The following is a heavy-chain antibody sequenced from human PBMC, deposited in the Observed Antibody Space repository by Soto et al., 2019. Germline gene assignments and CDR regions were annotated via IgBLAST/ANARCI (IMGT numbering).Heavy chain of an antibody. V-gene: IGHV3-33*01. D-gene: IGHD3-16*01. CDR3: AREKESWRWGDAFDI. J-gene: IGHJ3*02. CDR2: IWYDGSNK. CDR1: GFTFSSYG. Sequence: QVQLVESGGGVVQPGRSLRLSCAASGFTFSSYGMHWVRQAPGKGLEWVAVIWYDGSNKYYADSVKGRFTISRDNSKNTLYLQMNSLRAEDTAVYYCAREKESWRWGDAFDIWGQGTMVTVSS.